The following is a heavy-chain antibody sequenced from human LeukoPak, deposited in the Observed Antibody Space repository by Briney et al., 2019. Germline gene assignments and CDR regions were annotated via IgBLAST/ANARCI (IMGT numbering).Heavy chain of an antibody. Sequence: GRSLRLSCAASGFTFSSYAMHWVRQAPGKGLEWVAVISYDGSNKYYADSVKGRFTISRDNSKNTLYLQMNSLRAEDTAVYYCARDQHDGWELPGGAFDIWGQGTMVTVSS. CDR2: ISYDGSNK. V-gene: IGHV3-30-3*01. CDR3: ARDQHDGWELPGGAFDI. CDR1: GFTFSSYA. J-gene: IGHJ3*02. D-gene: IGHD1-26*01.